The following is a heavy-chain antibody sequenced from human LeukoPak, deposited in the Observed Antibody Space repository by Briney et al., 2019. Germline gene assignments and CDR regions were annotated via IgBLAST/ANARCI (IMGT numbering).Heavy chain of an antibody. CDR2: ISSSSSTI. CDR3: ARDRGDYSVSGYDF. CDR1: GFTFSTYN. V-gene: IGHV3-48*02. Sequence: GGSLRLSCAASGFTFSTYNMNWVPQAPGRGLEWLSYISSSSSTIYYGDSVKGRFTISRDNDKNSLYLQMNSLRDEDTAVYYCARDRGDYSVSGYDFWGQGTLVTVSS. J-gene: IGHJ4*02. D-gene: IGHD3-10*01.